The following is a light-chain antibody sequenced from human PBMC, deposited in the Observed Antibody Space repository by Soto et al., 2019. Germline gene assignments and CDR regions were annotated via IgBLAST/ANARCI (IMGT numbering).Light chain of an antibody. Sequence: PGERATLSCRASQSVSNTYLAWYQQKPGQAPRPLISAASTSSTGSPYRFNGSGSGTDFTLTIISLEPEDFAIYYCQQYGSSRWTSGQGTKVDIK. CDR3: QQYGSSRWT. CDR2: AAS. CDR1: QSVSNTY. V-gene: IGKV3-20*01. J-gene: IGKJ1*01.